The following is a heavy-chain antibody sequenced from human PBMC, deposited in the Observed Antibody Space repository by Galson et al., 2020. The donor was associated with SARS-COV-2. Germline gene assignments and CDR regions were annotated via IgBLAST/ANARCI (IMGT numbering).Heavy chain of an antibody. CDR3: ARGGPSCSSSSCYMD. D-gene: IGHD2-2*02. Sequence: ASVKVSCKASVYTFTNYDINWVRQATGQGLEWMGWMNPNSGNTGFAQKFQGRVSMTMDTSKSTAYMALSSLTSEDTATYYCARGGPSCSSSSCYMDWGQGTLVTVSS. CDR1: VYTFTNYD. J-gene: IGHJ4*02. V-gene: IGHV1-8*01. CDR2: MNPNSGNT.